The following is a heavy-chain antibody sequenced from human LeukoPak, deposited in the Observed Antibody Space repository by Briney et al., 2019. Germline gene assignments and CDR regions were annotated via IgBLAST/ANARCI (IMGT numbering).Heavy chain of an antibody. CDR1: GFTFSNAW. CDR2: IKSKTDGGTT. Sequence: GGSLRLSCAASGFTFSNAWMSWVRQAPGKGLEWVGRIKSKTDGGTTDYAAPGKGRFTISRDDSKSTLYLQMNSLKTEDTAVYYCSTVERGYSGLNRNWGQGTLVTVSS. V-gene: IGHV3-15*01. CDR3: STVERGYSGLNRN. D-gene: IGHD5-12*01. J-gene: IGHJ4*02.